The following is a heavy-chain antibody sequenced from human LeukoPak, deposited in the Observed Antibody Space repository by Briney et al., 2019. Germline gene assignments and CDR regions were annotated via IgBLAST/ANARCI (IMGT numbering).Heavy chain of an antibody. CDR1: GFTFSSYA. V-gene: IGHV3-30-3*01. CDR2: ISYDGSNK. CDR3: ARDLITMVRGGKLTYYYYGMDV. Sequence: PGSSLRLSCAASGFTFSSYAMHWVRMAPGNGLEWVAIISYDGSNKYYADSVNGRVTISRDNSKNTLYLQMNSLRAEDTAVYYCARDLITMVRGGKLTYYYYGMDVWGQGTTVTVSS. J-gene: IGHJ6*02. D-gene: IGHD3-10*01.